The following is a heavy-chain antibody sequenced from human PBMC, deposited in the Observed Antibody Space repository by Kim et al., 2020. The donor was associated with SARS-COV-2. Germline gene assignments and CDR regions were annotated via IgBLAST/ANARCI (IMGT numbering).Heavy chain of an antibody. J-gene: IGHJ4*02. V-gene: IGHV3-7*03. CDR1: GFTFSTYW. CDR2: INQGGSAK. CDR3: ARGNYGSFDY. Sequence: GGSLRLSCAASGFTFSTYWMNWVRQAPGKELEWVANINQGGSAKYYVDSVKGRFTISRDNAKSSLFLQMDSLRAEDTAVYYCARGNYGSFDYWGQGTLVTVSS. D-gene: IGHD1-7*01.